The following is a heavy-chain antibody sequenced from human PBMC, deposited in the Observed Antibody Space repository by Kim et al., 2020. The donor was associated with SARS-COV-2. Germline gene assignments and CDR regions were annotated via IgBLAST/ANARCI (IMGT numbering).Heavy chain of an antibody. Sequence: GGSLRLSCAAYGFVFTSYGYSWVRQAPGKGLEWVASIKQDGSETYYVDSVKGRFTISRDNAKNSLYLQMNSLRAEDTAVYYCARGASPGEFWGQGTLVTVSS. CDR1: GFVFTSYG. D-gene: IGHD3-10*01. CDR2: IKQDGSET. CDR3: ARGASPGEF. V-gene: IGHV3-7*01. J-gene: IGHJ4*02.